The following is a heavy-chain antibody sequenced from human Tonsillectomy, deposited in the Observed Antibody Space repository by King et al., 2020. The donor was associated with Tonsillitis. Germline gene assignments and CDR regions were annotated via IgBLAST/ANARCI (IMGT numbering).Heavy chain of an antibody. CDR1: GYSFTTYW. V-gene: IGHV5-51*01. CDR3: ARDLGYCSGGSCYVDAFDV. CDR2: IYPDDSET. Sequence: VQLVQSRAEVKKPGESLKISCKSSGYSFTTYWIGWVRQMPGKGLEWMGIIYPDDSETKYSPSLQGRVTISVDKSISTAYLQWSSLKASDTAIYYCARDLGYCSGGSCYVDAFDVWGQGTMVTVSS. J-gene: IGHJ3*01. D-gene: IGHD2-15*01.